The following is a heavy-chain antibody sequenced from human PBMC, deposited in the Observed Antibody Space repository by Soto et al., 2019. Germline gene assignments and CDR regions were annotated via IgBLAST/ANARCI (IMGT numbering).Heavy chain of an antibody. J-gene: IGHJ4*02. V-gene: IGHV3-23*01. CDR2: INSRGDTT. D-gene: IGHD3-10*01. CDR1: GFTFSSYA. Sequence: EVQLLESGGGLVQPGGSLRLSCAASGFTFSSYAMSWVRQAPGKGLEWVSAINSRGDTTYYADSVKGRFIISRDNSKNTISLQMSSLRAEDTAVYYCAKESEYGGSQREYYFDYWGQGILVTVST. CDR3: AKESEYGGSQREYYFDY.